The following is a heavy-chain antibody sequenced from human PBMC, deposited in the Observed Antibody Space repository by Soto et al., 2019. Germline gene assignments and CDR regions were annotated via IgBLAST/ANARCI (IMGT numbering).Heavy chain of an antibody. CDR3: ARDGDIGDRGNLDY. Sequence: QVQLVQSGAEVKKPGSSVKVSCKASGGTFSSYTISWVRQAPGQGLEWMGRIIPILGIANYAQKFQGRVTITADKSTSTAYMELSSLRSEDTAVYYCARDGDIGDRGNLDYGGQGTLVTVSS. V-gene: IGHV1-69*08. CDR2: IIPILGIA. CDR1: GGTFSSYT. D-gene: IGHD1-26*01. J-gene: IGHJ4*02.